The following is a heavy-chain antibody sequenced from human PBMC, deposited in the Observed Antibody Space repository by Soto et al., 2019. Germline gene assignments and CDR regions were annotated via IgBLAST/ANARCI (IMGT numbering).Heavy chain of an antibody. CDR3: AKAPRKGFLEWLLYYFDY. CDR2: ISGSGGST. J-gene: IGHJ4*02. Sequence: EVQLLESGGGLVQPGGSLRLSCAASGFTFSSYAMSWVRQAPGKGLEWVSAISGSGGSTYYADSVKGRFTISRDNSKNTLYLQMNSLRAEDTAVYYCAKAPRKGFLEWLLYYFDYWGQGTLVTVSS. V-gene: IGHV3-23*01. D-gene: IGHD3-3*01. CDR1: GFTFSSYA.